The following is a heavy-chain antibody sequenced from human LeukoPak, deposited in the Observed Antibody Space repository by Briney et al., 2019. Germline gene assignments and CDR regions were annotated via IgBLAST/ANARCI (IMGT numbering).Heavy chain of an antibody. CDR3: ARGGTQHDYGGPFDY. D-gene: IGHD4-23*01. CDR2: ISAYNGNT. V-gene: IGHV1-18*01. J-gene: IGHJ4*02. Sequence: GASVKVSCKASGYTFASYGISWVRQAPGQGLEWMGWISAYNGNTNYAQKLQGRVTMTTDTSTSTAYMELRSLRSDDTAVYYCARGGTQHDYGGPFDYWGQGTLFTVSS. CDR1: GYTFASYG.